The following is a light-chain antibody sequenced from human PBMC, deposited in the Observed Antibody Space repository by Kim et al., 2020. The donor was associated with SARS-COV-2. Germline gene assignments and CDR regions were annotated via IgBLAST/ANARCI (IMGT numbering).Light chain of an antibody. CDR2: LNSDGSH. V-gene: IGLV4-69*01. Sequence: SVNLTCTLSSGHSNYAIAWHQQQPEKGPRYLMKLNSDGSHSKGDGIPDRFSGASSGAERYLTISSLQSEDEADYYCQTWGTGILVFGGGTQLTVL. J-gene: IGLJ3*02. CDR3: QTWGTGILV. CDR1: SGHSNYA.